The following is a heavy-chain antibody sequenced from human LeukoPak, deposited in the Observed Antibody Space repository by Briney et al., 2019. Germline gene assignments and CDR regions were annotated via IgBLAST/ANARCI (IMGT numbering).Heavy chain of an antibody. V-gene: IGHV3-74*01. CDR1: GFTFSSHW. CDR2: INTDESKI. J-gene: IGHJ4*02. CDR3: ARGGLFKYFFDY. D-gene: IGHD2-15*01. Sequence: GGSLRLSCAASGFTFSSHWMHWVRQTPGKGLVWVSRINTDESKINHADSVKGRFTISRDNPKNMLYLQMNSLRAEDTAVYYCARGGLFKYFFDYWGQGTPVTVSS.